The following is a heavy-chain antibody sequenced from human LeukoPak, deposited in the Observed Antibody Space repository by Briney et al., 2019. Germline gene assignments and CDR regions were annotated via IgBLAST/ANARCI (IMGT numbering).Heavy chain of an antibody. J-gene: IGHJ4*02. Sequence: PGGSLRLSCAASGFTFSSYAMSWVRQAPGKGLEWVSAISGSGGSTYYADSVKSRFTISRDNSKNTLYLQMNSLRAEDTAVYYCAKVHRVTGTTFAYWGQGTLVTVSS. V-gene: IGHV3-23*01. D-gene: IGHD1-7*01. CDR3: AKVHRVTGTTFAY. CDR1: GFTFSSYA. CDR2: ISGSGGST.